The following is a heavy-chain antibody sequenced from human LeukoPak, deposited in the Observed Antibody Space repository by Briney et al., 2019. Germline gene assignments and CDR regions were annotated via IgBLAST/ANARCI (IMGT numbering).Heavy chain of an antibody. V-gene: IGHV3-7*03. CDR3: AREDSGSYYYYYYYGMDV. CDR1: RFTFSSYG. D-gene: IGHD1-26*01. Sequence: PGGSLRLSCAASRFTFSSYGMSWVRQAPGKGLEWVANIKQDGSEKYYVDSVKGRFTISRDNAKNSLYLQMNSLRAGDTAVYYCAREDSGSYYYYYYYGMDVWGQGTTVTVSS. CDR2: IKQDGSEK. J-gene: IGHJ6*02.